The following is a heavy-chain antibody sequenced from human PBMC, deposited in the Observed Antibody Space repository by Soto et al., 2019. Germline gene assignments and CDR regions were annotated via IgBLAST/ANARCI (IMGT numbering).Heavy chain of an antibody. J-gene: IGHJ4*02. V-gene: IGHV3-33*01. CDR1: GFTFSSYG. CDR3: ARDSSMGYGDHYDY. D-gene: IGHD4-17*01. Sequence: QVQLVESGGGVVQPGRSLRLSCAASGFTFSSYGMHWVRQAPGKGLEWVAVIWYDGSNKYYADSVKGRFTISRDNSKNTLYLQMNSLRAEDTAVYYCARDSSMGYGDHYDYWGQGTLVTVSS. CDR2: IWYDGSNK.